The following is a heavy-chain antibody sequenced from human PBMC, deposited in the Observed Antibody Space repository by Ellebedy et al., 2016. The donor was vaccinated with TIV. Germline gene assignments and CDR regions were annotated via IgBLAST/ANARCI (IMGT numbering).Heavy chain of an antibody. Sequence: AASVKVSCKASGGTFTTYSMSWVRQAPGRGLDWIGRITPMYGVPTYERRFQGRVSITVDRSTSTAYRELSGLRSEDTAVYYCTRDRVEDYNGMDVWGQGTTVTVSS. CDR1: GGTFTTYS. CDR2: ITPMYGVP. D-gene: IGHD3-10*01. CDR3: TRDRVEDYNGMDV. J-gene: IGHJ6*02. V-gene: IGHV1-69*04.